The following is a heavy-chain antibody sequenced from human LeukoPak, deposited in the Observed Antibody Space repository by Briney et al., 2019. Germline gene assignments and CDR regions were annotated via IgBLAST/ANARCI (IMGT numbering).Heavy chain of an antibody. J-gene: IGHJ5*02. CDR1: GGSISSYY. V-gene: IGHV4-59*01. CDR3: ARGGYYGSGNDFRFDP. CDR2: IYYSGSA. Sequence: SETLSLTCTVSGGSISSYYWSWIRQPPGKGLEWIGYIYYSGSANYNPSLKSRVTISVDTSKNQFSLKLKSVTAADTAVYYCARGGYYGSGNDFRFDPWGQGTLVTVSS. D-gene: IGHD3-10*01.